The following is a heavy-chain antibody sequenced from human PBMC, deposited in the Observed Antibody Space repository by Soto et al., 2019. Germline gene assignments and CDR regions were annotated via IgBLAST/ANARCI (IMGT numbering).Heavy chain of an antibody. CDR3: ARGRRGGIGYPPTYYYYYMDV. Sequence: ASVKVSCKASGYTFTSYDINWVRQATGQGLEWMGWMNPNSGNTGYAQKFQGRVTMTRNTSISTAYMELSSLRSEDTAVYYCARGRRGGIGYPPTYYYYYMDVWGKGTTVTVSS. J-gene: IGHJ6*03. V-gene: IGHV1-8*01. CDR2: MNPNSGNT. D-gene: IGHD1-26*01. CDR1: GYTFTSYD.